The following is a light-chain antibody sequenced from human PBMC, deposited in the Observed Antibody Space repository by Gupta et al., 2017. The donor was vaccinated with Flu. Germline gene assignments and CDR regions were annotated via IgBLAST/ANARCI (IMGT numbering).Light chain of an antibody. CDR2: DAS. Sequence: EIVLTHSSATFSLSPGERATLSCRASQRVSSYLAWYQQKPGQAPRLLIYDASNRATGIPARCSGRGSGTDFTLTISSLEPEDFAVYYCQQRSNSFGPGTKVDIK. CDR1: QRVSSY. J-gene: IGKJ3*01. CDR3: QQRSNS. V-gene: IGKV3-11*01.